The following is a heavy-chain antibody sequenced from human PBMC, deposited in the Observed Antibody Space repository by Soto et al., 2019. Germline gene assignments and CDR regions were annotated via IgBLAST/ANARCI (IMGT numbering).Heavy chain of an antibody. V-gene: IGHV3-53*01. D-gene: IGHD3-22*01. CDR3: ARNYDSTAGGAFDI. CDR1: GFTVSSNY. Sequence: EVQLVESGGGLIQPGGSLRLSCAASGFTVSSNYMSWVRQAPGKGLEWVSVIYSGGSTYYADSVKGRFTFSRDNSKNTLYLQMNSLRAEDTAVYYCARNYDSTAGGAFDIWGQGTMVTVSS. CDR2: IYSGGST. J-gene: IGHJ3*02.